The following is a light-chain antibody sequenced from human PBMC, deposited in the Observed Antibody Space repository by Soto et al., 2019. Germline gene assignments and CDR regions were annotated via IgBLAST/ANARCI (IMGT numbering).Light chain of an antibody. CDR3: QQYNNWPT. CDR1: QSVSSN. V-gene: IGKV3-15*01. Sequence: IVMTQSPATLSVSPGERATLSFWASQSVSSNLAWYQQKPGQAPRLLIYGASTRATGIPARFSGSGSGTGFTLTISSLQSEDFAVYYCQQYNNWPTFGQGTKVDNK. J-gene: IGKJ1*01. CDR2: GAS.